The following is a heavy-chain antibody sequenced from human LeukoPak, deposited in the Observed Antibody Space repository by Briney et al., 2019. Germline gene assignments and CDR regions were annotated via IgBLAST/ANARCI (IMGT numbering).Heavy chain of an antibody. CDR1: GGSFNGYY. CDR3: ARRYCSGGSCYPLGFDY. J-gene: IGHJ4*02. CDR2: INHSGST. D-gene: IGHD2-15*01. V-gene: IGHV4-34*01. Sequence: SETLSLTCAVYGGSFNGYYWSWIRQPPGKGLEWIGEINHSGSTNYNPSLKSRVTISVDTSKNQFSLKLSSVTAADTAVYYCARRYCSGGSCYPLGFDYWGQGTLVTVSS.